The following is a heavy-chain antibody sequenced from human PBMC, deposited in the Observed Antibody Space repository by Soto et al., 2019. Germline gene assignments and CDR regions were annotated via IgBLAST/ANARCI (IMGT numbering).Heavy chain of an antibody. CDR1: GYTFTSYY. CDR2: INPSGGST. CDR3: ARVGGSYSSSGYYYYYYGMDV. D-gene: IGHD6-6*01. Sequence: ASVKVSCKASGYTFTSYYMHWVRQAPGQGLEWMGIINPSGGSTSYAQKFQGRVTMTRDTSTSTVYMELSSLRSEDTAVYYCARVGGSYSSSGYYYYYYGMDVWGQGTTVTVS. V-gene: IGHV1-46*01. J-gene: IGHJ6*02.